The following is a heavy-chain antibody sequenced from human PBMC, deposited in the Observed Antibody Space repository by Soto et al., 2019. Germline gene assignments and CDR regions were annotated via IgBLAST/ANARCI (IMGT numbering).Heavy chain of an antibody. D-gene: IGHD3-10*01. CDR1: GFTFSSYA. CDR2: ISGSGGTA. J-gene: IGHJ4*01. CDR3: AHGRGETWNFDY. Sequence: EVQLLESGGGSVQPGGSLRLSCAASGFTFSSYAMHWVRRPPGKGLEWVSSISGSGGTAYYADSVKGRFSISRDSLVNTLYLQMNTLRADGTAVYYCAHGRGETWNFDYWGHGSLVTVSP. V-gene: IGHV3-23*01.